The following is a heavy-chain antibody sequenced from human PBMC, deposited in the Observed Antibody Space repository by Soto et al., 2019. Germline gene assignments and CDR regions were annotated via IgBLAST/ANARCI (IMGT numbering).Heavy chain of an antibody. CDR1: GYTFTNYD. J-gene: IGHJ4*02. CDR3: VRFASSGWYTGGY. V-gene: IGHV1-18*01. D-gene: IGHD6-19*01. CDR2: ISPYSGNT. Sequence: QILLVQSGAEVKKPGASVKVSCKASGYTFTNYDIGWVRQAPGQGLEWMGWISPYSGNTKYAQKFQGRVTMTTETSTTTAYMELTSLRSDDTDVFYCVRFASSGWYTGGYWGQGTLVTVSS.